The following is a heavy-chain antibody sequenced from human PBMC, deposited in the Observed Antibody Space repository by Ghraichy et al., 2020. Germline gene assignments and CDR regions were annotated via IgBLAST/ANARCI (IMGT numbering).Heavy chain of an antibody. CDR2: INPNSGGT. Sequence: ASVKVSCKASGYTFTGYYMHWVRQAPGQGLEWMGRINPNSGGTNYAQKFQGRVTMTRDTSISTAYMELSRLRSDDTAVYYYARVDVPAATSDAFDIWGQGTMVTVSS. J-gene: IGHJ3*02. CDR3: ARVDVPAATSDAFDI. CDR1: GYTFTGYY. D-gene: IGHD2-2*01. V-gene: IGHV1-2*06.